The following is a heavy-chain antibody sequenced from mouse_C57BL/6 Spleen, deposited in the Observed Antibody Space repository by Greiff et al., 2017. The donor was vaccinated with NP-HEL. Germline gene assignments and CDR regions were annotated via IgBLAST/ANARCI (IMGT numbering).Heavy chain of an antibody. Sequence: EVQLVESGPELVKPGASVKLSCKASGYTFTGYYMNWVKQSPEKSLEWIGEINPSTGGTTYNQKFKAKATLTVDTSSSTAYMQLKSLTSEDSAVYDCARYDYDGLAYWGQGTPVTVSA. V-gene: IGHV1-42*01. CDR2: INPSTGGT. J-gene: IGHJ3*01. CDR1: GYTFTGYY. D-gene: IGHD2-4*01. CDR3: ARYDYDGLAY.